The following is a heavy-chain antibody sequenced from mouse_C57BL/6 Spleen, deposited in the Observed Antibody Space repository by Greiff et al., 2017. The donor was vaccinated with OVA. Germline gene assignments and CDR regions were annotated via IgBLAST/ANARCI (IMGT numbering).Heavy chain of an antibody. J-gene: IGHJ4*01. D-gene: IGHD2-5*01. CDR2: ISSGGDYI. CDR3: TREGYSKDAMDY. CDR1: GFTFSSYA. Sequence: EVQGVESGEGLVKPGGSLKLSCAASGFTFSSYAMSWVRQTPEKRLEWVAYISSGGDYIYYADTVKGRFTISRDNARNTLYLQMSSLKSEDTAMYYCTREGYSKDAMDYWGQGTSVTVSS. V-gene: IGHV5-9-1*02.